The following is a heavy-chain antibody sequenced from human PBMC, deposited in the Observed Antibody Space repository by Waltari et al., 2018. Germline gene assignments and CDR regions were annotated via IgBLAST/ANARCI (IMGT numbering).Heavy chain of an antibody. J-gene: IGHJ5*02. Sequence: EVQLVQSGAEVKKPGATVKISCKASGYTFTDYYIHGVQQAPGKGLEWMGRVDPEDGETIYAEKFQGRVTITADTSTDTAYMELTSLRSEDTAVYYCATSPLRFLEWVNWFDPWGQGTLVTVSS. D-gene: IGHD3-3*01. CDR1: GYTFTDYY. V-gene: IGHV1-69-2*01. CDR2: VDPEDGET. CDR3: ATSPLRFLEWVNWFDP.